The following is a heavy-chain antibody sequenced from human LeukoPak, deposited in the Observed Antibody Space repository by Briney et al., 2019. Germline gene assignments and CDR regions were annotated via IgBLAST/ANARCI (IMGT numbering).Heavy chain of an antibody. CDR2: IFHNGGT. D-gene: IGHD4-23*01. CDR3: ASGYGGNN. J-gene: IGHJ4*02. CDR1: GYSISSGYY. V-gene: IGHV4-38-2*01. Sequence: SETLSLTCAVSGYSISSGYYWGWIRQPPGKGLEWIGTIFHNGGTYYSPSLESRLTISLDTSKNQFSLKLTSVTAADTAVYYCASGYGGNNWGQGTLVTVSS.